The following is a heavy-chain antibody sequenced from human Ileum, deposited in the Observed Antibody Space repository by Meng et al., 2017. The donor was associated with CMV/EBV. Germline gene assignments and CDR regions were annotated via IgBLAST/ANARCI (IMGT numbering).Heavy chain of an antibody. V-gene: IGHV4-39*07. CDR2: IYYSGST. J-gene: IGHJ4*02. D-gene: IGHD1-26*01. CDR3: AREPVGATLYYFDY. CDR1: GGSISSSSYY. Sequence: QLQLQEAGPGLVKPSETLSLPCTVSGGSISSSSYYWGWIRQPPGKGLEWIGSIYYSGSTYYNPSLKSRVTISVDTSKNQFSLKLSSVTAADTAVYYCAREPVGATLYYFDYWGQGTLVTVSS.